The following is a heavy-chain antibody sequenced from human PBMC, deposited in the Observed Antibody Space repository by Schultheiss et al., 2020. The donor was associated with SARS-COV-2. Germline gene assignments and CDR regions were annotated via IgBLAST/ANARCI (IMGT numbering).Heavy chain of an antibody. CDR3: ARGRESQWYQLLWGYYYGMDV. CDR1: GYTFTSYD. Sequence: ASVKVSCKASGYTFTSYDINWVRQATGHGLEWMGWMNPNSGNTGYPQKFQGRVTMTRNTSISTAYMELSSLRSEDTAVYYCARGRESQWYQLLWGYYYGMDVWGQGTTVTVSS. CDR2: MNPNSGNT. D-gene: IGHD2-2*01. J-gene: IGHJ6*02. V-gene: IGHV1-8*01.